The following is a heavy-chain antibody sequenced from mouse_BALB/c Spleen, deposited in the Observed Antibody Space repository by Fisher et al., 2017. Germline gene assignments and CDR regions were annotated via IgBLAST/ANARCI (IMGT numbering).Heavy chain of an antibody. J-gene: IGHJ4*01. V-gene: IGHV5-6-3*01. CDR3: ARENYAMDY. Sequence: RFTISRDNAKNTLYLQMNSLQTDDTAMYYCARENYAMDYWGQGTSVTVSS.